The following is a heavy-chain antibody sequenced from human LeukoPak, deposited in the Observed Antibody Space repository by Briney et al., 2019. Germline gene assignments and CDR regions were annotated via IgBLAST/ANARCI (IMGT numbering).Heavy chain of an antibody. J-gene: IGHJ6*02. Sequence: GGSLRLSCVASGCTFSDYFMTWIRQPPGKPLECVSYISTIDGIIYYADSVKDRFTISRDNAKSSLFLQMNNLRAEDTAVYYCAKASWGMDVWGQGSSVIVS. V-gene: IGHV3-11*01. CDR1: GCTFSDYF. CDR2: ISTIDGII. CDR3: AKASWGMDV.